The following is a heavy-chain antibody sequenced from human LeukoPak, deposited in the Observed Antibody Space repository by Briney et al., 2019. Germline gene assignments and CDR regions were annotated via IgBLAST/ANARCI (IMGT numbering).Heavy chain of an antibody. J-gene: IGHJ4*02. CDR2: IYYSGST. CDR1: GGSISSYY. CDR3: ARSSNYVSSLDY. V-gene: IGHV4-59*01. D-gene: IGHD4-11*01. Sequence: SETLSLTCTVSGGSISSYYWSWIRQPPGKGLEWIGYIYYSGSTNYNPSLKSRVTISVDTSKNQFSLKLSSVTAADTAVYYCARSSNYVSSLDYWGQGTLVTVSP.